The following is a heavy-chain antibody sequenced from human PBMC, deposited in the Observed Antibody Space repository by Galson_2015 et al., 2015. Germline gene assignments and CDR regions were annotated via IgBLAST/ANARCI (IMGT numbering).Heavy chain of an antibody. J-gene: IGHJ4*02. Sequence: SLRLSCAASGFTFSDYYMSWIRQAPGKGLEWVSYISSSGSTMYYADSVKGRFTISRDNAKNSLYLQMNSLGAEDTAVYYCARQILDYDFWSGYYPTNFDYWGQGTLVTVSS. D-gene: IGHD3-3*01. CDR3: ARQILDYDFWSGYYPTNFDY. CDR1: GFTFSDYY. CDR2: ISSSGSTM. V-gene: IGHV3-11*04.